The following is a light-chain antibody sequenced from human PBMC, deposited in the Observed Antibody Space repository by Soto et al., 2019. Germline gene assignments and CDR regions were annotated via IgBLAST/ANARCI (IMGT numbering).Light chain of an antibody. CDR2: DAS. V-gene: IGKV3-11*01. CDR3: QQRSKWPMYT. CDR1: QSVSSY. J-gene: IGKJ2*01. Sequence: EIVLTQSPATLSLSPGERATLSCRASQSVSSYLAWYQQKPGQAPRLLIHDASKRATGIPFRFSGSGSGTDFTLTISSLEPEDFAVYFCQQRSKWPMYTFGQGTKLEIK.